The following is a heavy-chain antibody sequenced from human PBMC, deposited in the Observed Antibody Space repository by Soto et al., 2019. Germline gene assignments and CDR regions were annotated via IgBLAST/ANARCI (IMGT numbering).Heavy chain of an antibody. D-gene: IGHD6-19*01. CDR2: IWSDGTNK. CDR3: VGDPPYSGWGFYS. Sequence: QVQLVESGGGVVQPGRSLRLSCAASEFTFSIYGMHWVRQAPGKGLEWVAFIWSDGTNKYYADSVKGRFTISRDNSKNTQSLKMNRLRAEDSAVYSCVGDPPYSGWGFYSWGQGPGVTVSS. CDR1: EFTFSIYG. J-gene: IGHJ1*01. V-gene: IGHV3-33*01.